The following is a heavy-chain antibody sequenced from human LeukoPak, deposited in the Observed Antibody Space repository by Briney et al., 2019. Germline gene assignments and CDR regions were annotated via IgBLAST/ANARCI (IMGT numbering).Heavy chain of an antibody. CDR3: ARGLLVGHPYYCAMDV. J-gene: IGHJ6*02. V-gene: IGHV6-1*01. Sequence: SQTLPLTCAISGDSVSSNSATWTWITQSPSRGLEWLGGTYFRSKWYNDSAESVKSRISINPDTSKNQFSLQLSSVTPEDTAVYYCARGLLVGHPYYCAMDVWGQGTTVSVSS. CDR1: GDSVSSNSAT. CDR2: TYFRSKWYN. D-gene: IGHD2-8*02.